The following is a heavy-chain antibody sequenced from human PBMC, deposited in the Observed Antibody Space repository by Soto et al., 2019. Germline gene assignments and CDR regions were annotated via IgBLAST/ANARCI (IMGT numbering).Heavy chain of an antibody. CDR1: GGSFSGYY. J-gene: IGHJ4*02. CDR3: ARVIYYYGSGSYYDY. Sequence: SETLSLTCAVYGGSFSGYYWSWIRQPPGKGLEWIGEINHSGSTNYNPSLKSRVTISVDTSKNQFSLKLRSVTAADTAVYYCARVIYYYGSGSYYDYWGQGTLVTVSS. D-gene: IGHD3-10*01. CDR2: INHSGST. V-gene: IGHV4-34*01.